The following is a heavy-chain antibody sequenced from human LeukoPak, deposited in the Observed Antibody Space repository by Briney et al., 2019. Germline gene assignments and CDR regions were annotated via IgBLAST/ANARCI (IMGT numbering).Heavy chain of an antibody. J-gene: IGHJ4*02. Sequence: HPGGSLRLSCAASGFTFSSYEMNWVRQAPGKGLEWVAYIRNSGSTIYYADSVKGRFTISRDNAKNSLYLQMNSRRAEDTAVYYCATLWFGDLATFDYWGQGTLVTVSS. CDR1: GFTFSSYE. D-gene: IGHD3-10*01. V-gene: IGHV3-48*03. CDR3: ATLWFGDLATFDY. CDR2: IRNSGSTI.